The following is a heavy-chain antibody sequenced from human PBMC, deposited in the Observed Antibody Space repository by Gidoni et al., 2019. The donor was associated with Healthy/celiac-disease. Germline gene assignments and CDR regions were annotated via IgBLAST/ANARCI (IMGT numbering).Heavy chain of an antibody. D-gene: IGHD2-15*01. Sequence: GGTFSSYAISRVRQAPGQGLEWMGGIIPIFGTANYAQKFQGRVTITADESTSTAYMELSSLRSEDTAVYYCARTYCSGGSCYRGEDAFDIWGQGTMVTVSS. CDR3: ARTYCSGGSCYRGEDAFDI. V-gene: IGHV1-69*01. J-gene: IGHJ3*02. CDR2: IIPIFGTA. CDR1: GGTFSSYA.